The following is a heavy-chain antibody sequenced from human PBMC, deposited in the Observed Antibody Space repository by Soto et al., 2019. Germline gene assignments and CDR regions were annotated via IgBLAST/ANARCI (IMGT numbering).Heavy chain of an antibody. CDR3: ARERLTAPAVWFDP. CDR1: GGSIRSSNW. D-gene: IGHD2-21*02. CDR2: IYHSGST. Sequence: SETLSLTGAVSGGSIRSSNWWSCVRQPPGKGLEWIGEIYHSGSTNYNPSLKSRVTISVEKSKNQFSLKLSSVTAADTAVYYCARERLTAPAVWFDPCGKGTMVIFSS. V-gene: IGHV4-4*02. J-gene: IGHJ5*02.